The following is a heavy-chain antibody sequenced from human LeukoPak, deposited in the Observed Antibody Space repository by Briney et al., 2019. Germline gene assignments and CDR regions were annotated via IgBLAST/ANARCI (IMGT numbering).Heavy chain of an antibody. Sequence: ASVKVSCKASGYTFTSYGISWVRQAPGQGLEWMGWITAYNGNTNYAQNLQGRVTMTTDTSTSTAYMELRSLRSDDTAVYYCARGETSGHCFDYWGQGTLVTVSS. CDR1: GYTFTSYG. J-gene: IGHJ4*02. CDR2: ITAYNGNT. CDR3: ARGETSGHCFDY. D-gene: IGHD2-21*02. V-gene: IGHV1-18*01.